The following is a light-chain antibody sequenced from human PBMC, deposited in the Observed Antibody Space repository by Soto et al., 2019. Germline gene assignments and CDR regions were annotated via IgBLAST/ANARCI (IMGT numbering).Light chain of an antibody. J-gene: IGKJ4*01. CDR2: DAS. V-gene: IGKV3-11*01. Sequence: EIVLTQSPATLSLSPGERATLSCRASQSVSSYLAWYQQKPGQAPRLLIYDASNRATGIPARFSGSGSGTDFTLTISSLEPEDFAVYYCQQRRNWLGTFGGGTKVEIK. CDR1: QSVSSY. CDR3: QQRRNWLGT.